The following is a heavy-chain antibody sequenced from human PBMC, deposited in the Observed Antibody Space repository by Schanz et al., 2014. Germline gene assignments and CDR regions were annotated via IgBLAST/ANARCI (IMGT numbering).Heavy chain of an antibody. Sequence: EVQLVESGGDLVQPGGSLRLSCAASGITFSSHSFNWVRQAPGKGLEWISYITYNGGTIYYADSVKGRFTMSRDNAKNSVFLQMNSLRAEDTAVYYCVRDSFFAFDYWGQGTLVTDSS. CDR2: ITYNGGTI. V-gene: IGHV3-48*01. CDR3: VRDSFFAFDY. D-gene: IGHD3-3*01. J-gene: IGHJ4*02. CDR1: GITFSSHS.